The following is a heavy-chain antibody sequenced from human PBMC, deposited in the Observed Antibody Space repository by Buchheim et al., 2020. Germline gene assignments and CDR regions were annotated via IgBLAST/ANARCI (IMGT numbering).Heavy chain of an antibody. CDR2: ISYDGSNK. Sequence: VQLVESGGGVVQPGRSLRLSCAASGFTFSSYAMHWVRQAPGKGLEWVAVISYDGSNKYYADSVKGRFTISRDNSKNTLYLQMNSLRAEDTAVYYCARDLGYCSSTSCARHIHGMDVWGQGTT. J-gene: IGHJ6*02. V-gene: IGHV3-30-3*01. CDR3: ARDLGYCSSTSCARHIHGMDV. D-gene: IGHD2-2*01. CDR1: GFTFSSYA.